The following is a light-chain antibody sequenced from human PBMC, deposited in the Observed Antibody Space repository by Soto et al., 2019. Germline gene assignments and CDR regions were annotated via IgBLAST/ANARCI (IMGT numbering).Light chain of an antibody. V-gene: IGLV2-14*01. Sequence: QSALTQPASVSGSPGQSITISCTGTSSDVGGYNYVSWYRQHPGKAPKLMIYDVTNRPSGVSNRFSGSKSGNTASLTISGLQAEDEADYYCSSYTSSSTLLVFGTGTKGT. CDR2: DVT. CDR3: SSYTSSSTLLV. J-gene: IGLJ1*01. CDR1: SSDVGGYNY.